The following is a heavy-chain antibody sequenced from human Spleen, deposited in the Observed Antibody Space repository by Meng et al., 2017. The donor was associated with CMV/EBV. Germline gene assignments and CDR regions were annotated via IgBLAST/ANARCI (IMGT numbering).Heavy chain of an antibody. CDR2: ISSSSSYI. D-gene: IGHD3-3*01. CDR3: ARTFGLFWSDHPYYYGLDV. CDR1: GFTFSSYS. Sequence: GESLKISCTASGFTFSSYSMNWVRQAPGKGLEWVSSISSSSSYIYYADSLKGRFTISRDSSKNTLFLQMNSLRAEDTALYYCARTFGLFWSDHPYYYGLDVWGQGTTVTVSS. J-gene: IGHJ6*02. V-gene: IGHV3-21*01.